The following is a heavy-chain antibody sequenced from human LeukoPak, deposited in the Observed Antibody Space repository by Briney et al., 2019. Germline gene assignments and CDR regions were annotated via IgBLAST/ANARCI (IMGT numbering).Heavy chain of an antibody. CDR3: ARTSSWYFYFDY. V-gene: IGHV4-59*11. J-gene: IGHJ4*02. Sequence: TSETLSLTCTVSGGSICSHYWSWIRQPPGKGLEWIGYIYYSGSTNYNPSLKSRVTISVDTSKNQFSLKLSSVTAADTAVYYCARTSSWYFYFDYWGQGTLVTVSS. D-gene: IGHD6-13*01. CDR2: IYYSGST. CDR1: GGSICSHY.